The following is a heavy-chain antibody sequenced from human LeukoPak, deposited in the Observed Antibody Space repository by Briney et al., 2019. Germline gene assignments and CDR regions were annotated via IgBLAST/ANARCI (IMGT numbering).Heavy chain of an antibody. CDR3: ARIGVDTPRNNWFDP. CDR2: IRSSSSYI. J-gene: IGHJ5*02. CDR1: GFTFSSYS. V-gene: IGHV3-21*01. D-gene: IGHD2-2*02. Sequence: KPGGSLRLSCAASGFTFSSYSMNWVRQAPGKGLEWVSFIRSSSSYIYYADSVKGRFTISRDNAKNSLYLQMNSLRAEDTAVYYCARIGVDTPRNNWFDPWGQGTLVTVSS.